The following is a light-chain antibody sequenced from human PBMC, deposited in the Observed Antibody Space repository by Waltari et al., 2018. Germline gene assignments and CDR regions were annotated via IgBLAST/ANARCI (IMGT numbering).Light chain of an antibody. CDR3: QQYYSYPRT. CDR2: AAS. V-gene: IGKV1-8*01. J-gene: IGKJ1*01. CDR1: QGISSY. Sequence: AIRMTQSPSSLSASTGERVPITCRASQGISSYLAWYQQKPGKAPKLLIYAASTLQSGVPSRFSGSGSGTDFTLTISCLQSEDFATYYCQQYYSYPRTFGQGTKVEIK.